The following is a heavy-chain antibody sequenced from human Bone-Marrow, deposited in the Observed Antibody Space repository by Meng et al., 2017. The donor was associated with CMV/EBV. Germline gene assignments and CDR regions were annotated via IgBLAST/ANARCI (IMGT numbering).Heavy chain of an antibody. CDR2: IRSKANSYAT. J-gene: IGHJ4*02. CDR1: GFTFSGSA. Sequence: GESLKISCAASGFTFSGSAMHWVRQASGKGLEWVGRIRSKANSYATAYAASVKGRFTISRDDSKNTAYLQMNSLKTEDTAVYYCTAGIAVVGSGYWGQRTLVTVSS. V-gene: IGHV3-73*01. D-gene: IGHD6-19*01. CDR3: TAGIAVVGSGY.